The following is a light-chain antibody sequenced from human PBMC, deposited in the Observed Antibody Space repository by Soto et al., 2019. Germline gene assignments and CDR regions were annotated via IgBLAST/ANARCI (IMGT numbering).Light chain of an antibody. V-gene: IGKV3D-20*02. CDR1: QSVSSSY. CDR2: AAS. CDR3: QQCYNWPQWT. J-gene: IGKJ1*01. Sequence: EIVLTQSPGTLSFSPGERATLSCRASQSVSSSYLAWYQQKPGQAPRLLIYAASSRAPGIPDRFSGSGSGTDFSLTITRLEPEDSAMYYCQQCYNWPQWTFGQGTKVDIK.